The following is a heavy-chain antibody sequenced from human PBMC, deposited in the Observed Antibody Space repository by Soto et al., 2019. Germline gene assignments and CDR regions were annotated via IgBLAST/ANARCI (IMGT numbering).Heavy chain of an antibody. CDR2: INHSGST. CDR1: GGSFSGYY. J-gene: IGHJ4*02. V-gene: IGHV4-34*01. Sequence: QVQLQQWGAGLLKPSETLSLTCAVYGGSFSGYYWSWIRQPPGKGLEWIGEINHSGSTNYNPSLKSRVTISVDTSKNQFSRKLSSVTAADTAVYYCARRRLRYFDWLLSGYFDYWGQGTLVTVSS. CDR3: ARRRLRYFDWLLSGYFDY. D-gene: IGHD3-9*01.